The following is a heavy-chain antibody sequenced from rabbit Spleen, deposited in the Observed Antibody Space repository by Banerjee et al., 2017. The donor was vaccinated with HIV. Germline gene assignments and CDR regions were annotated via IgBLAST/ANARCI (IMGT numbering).Heavy chain of an antibody. CDR1: GFSFSSSYY. V-gene: IGHV1S40*01. CDR2: IYTGGSSDSN. J-gene: IGHJ4*01. D-gene: IGHD2-1*01. Sequence: QSLEESGGGLVQPEGSVTLTCTASGFSFSSSYYMCWVRQAPGKGLEWIGCIYTGGSSDSNVYASWAKGRFTISKTSSTTVTLHMTSLTASDTATYFCARCSATMTMVITGYSLNLWGQGTLVTVS. CDR3: ARCSATMTMVITGYSLNL.